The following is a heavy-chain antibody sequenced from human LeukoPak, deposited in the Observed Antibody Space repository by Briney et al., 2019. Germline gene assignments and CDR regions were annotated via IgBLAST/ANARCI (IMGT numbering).Heavy chain of an antibody. J-gene: IGHJ4*02. D-gene: IGHD6-6*01. V-gene: IGHV3-66*01. CDR3: AREVSRSSFDY. Sequence: RPGGSLRLSCAASGFTVSSNYMTWVRQAPGKGLEWVSLIYSGGTTYYADSVKGRFTISRDNSKNTLYLQMNSLRAEDTAVYYRAREVSRSSFDYWGQGTLVTVSS. CDR1: GFTVSSNY. CDR2: IYSGGTT.